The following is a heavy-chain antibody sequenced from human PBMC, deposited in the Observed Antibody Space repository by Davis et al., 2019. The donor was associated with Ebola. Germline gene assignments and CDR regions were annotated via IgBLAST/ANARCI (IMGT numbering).Heavy chain of an antibody. D-gene: IGHD1-20*01. CDR3: ASLRRTITGMDDGFDI. V-gene: IGHV5-51*01. Sequence: GESLKISCKDSEDSFTSHWIGWVRQMPGKGLDWMGIIYTGDSDTRYSPSFRGQVTISADKSITTAYLKWSSLKASDTAMYYCASLRRTITGMDDGFDIWGQGTKVTVSS. CDR1: EDSFTSHW. CDR2: IYTGDSDT. J-gene: IGHJ3*02.